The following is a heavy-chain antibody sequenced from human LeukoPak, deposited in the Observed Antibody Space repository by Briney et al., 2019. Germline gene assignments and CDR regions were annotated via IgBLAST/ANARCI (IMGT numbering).Heavy chain of an antibody. V-gene: IGHV3-23*01. Sequence: PGGSLRLSCAASGFTFITYGMSWVRQAPGKGLEWVSAISGSGGSTYYADSVKGRFTISRDNSKNTLYLQMNSLRAEDTAVYYCAKDPRGDGVYWGQGTLVTVSS. CDR2: ISGSGGST. J-gene: IGHJ4*02. D-gene: IGHD2-21*02. CDR3: AKDPRGDGVY. CDR1: GFTFITYG.